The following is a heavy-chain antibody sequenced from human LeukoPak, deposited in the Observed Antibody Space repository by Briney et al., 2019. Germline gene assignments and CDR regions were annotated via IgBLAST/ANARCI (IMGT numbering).Heavy chain of an antibody. J-gene: IGHJ3*02. CDR1: GGSISSYY. CDR2: IYYSGST. Sequence: PSETLSLTCTVSGGSISSYYWSWIRQPPGKGLEWIGYIYYSGSTNYNPSLKSRVTISVDTSKNQFSLKLSSVTAADTAVHYCARGYDSSGYYYEDAFDIWGQGTMVTVSS. V-gene: IGHV4-59*01. CDR3: ARGYDSSGYYYEDAFDI. D-gene: IGHD3-22*01.